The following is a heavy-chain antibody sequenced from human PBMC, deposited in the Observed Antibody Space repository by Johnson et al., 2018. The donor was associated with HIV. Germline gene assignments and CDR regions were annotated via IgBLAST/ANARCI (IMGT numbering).Heavy chain of an antibody. CDR3: ARDRGYWDAFDI. CDR2: INWNGGST. D-gene: IGHD3-22*01. V-gene: IGHV3-20*04. CDR1: GFTFSSYV. Sequence: VQLVESGGGLVQPGGSLRLSCAASGFTFSSYVMSWVRQAPGKGLEWVSGINWNGGSTGYADSVKGRFTISRDNAKQSLYLQMNSLRAEDTAVYYCARDRGYWDAFDIWGQGTMVTVSS. J-gene: IGHJ3*02.